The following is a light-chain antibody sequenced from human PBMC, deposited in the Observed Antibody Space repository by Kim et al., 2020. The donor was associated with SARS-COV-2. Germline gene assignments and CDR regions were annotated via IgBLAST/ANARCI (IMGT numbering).Light chain of an antibody. J-gene: IGKJ2*01. Sequence: EIVLTQSPATLSLSPGERATLSCRASQSVSSYLAWYQHMPGQAPRLLIYDASNRATGIPARFSGSGSGTDFTLTISSLEPEDFAVYYCQQRSNWYTFGQGTKLEI. CDR1: QSVSSY. V-gene: IGKV3-11*01. CDR3: QQRSNWYT. CDR2: DAS.